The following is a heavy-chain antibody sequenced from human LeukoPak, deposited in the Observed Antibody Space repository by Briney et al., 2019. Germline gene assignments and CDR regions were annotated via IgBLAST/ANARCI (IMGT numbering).Heavy chain of an antibody. CDR2: INPSGGST. CDR3: ARGVRLSGY. CDR1: GGTFSSYA. J-gene: IGHJ4*02. D-gene: IGHD3-16*01. Sequence: ASVKVSCKASGGTFSSYAISWVRQAPGQGLEWMGIINPSGGSTSYAQKFQGRVTMTRDTSTSTVYMELSSLRSEDTAVYYCARGVRLSGYWGQGTLVTVSS. V-gene: IGHV1-46*01.